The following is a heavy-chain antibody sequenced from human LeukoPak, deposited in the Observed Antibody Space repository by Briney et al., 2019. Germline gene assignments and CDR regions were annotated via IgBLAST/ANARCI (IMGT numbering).Heavy chain of an antibody. J-gene: IGHJ4*02. Sequence: SETLSLTCTVSGGSINSGSYYWSWIRQPAGEQLEWIGRIYTSGSTNYNPSLKSRVTISVDTSKNQFSLKMNSVTAADTAVYYCARAIGDFSGSYYVLYYFDYWGQGTLVTVSS. D-gene: IGHD1-26*01. V-gene: IGHV4-61*02. CDR1: GGSINSGSYY. CDR2: IYTSGST. CDR3: ARAIGDFSGSYYVLYYFDY.